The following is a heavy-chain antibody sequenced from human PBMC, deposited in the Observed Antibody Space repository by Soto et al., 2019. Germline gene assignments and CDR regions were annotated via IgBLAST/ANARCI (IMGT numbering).Heavy chain of an antibody. J-gene: IGHJ5*01. CDR3: VRYYDGTSGYSNWLDS. D-gene: IGHD3-22*01. Sequence: PSETLSLTCTVSGGSITAGDYYWGWIRQHPGKGLEWIGYMHYSGRTYNNPALRSRVVISLDTSKNQFSPKLSSVTAADTAEYFCVRYYDGTSGYSNWLDSWGQGTLVSVSS. CDR1: GGSITAGDYY. V-gene: IGHV4-31*03. CDR2: MHYSGRT.